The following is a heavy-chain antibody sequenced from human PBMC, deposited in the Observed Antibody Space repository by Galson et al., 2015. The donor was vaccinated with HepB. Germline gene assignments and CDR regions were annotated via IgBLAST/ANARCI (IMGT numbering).Heavy chain of an antibody. CDR1: GFTFSSYA. D-gene: IGHD3-22*01. V-gene: IGHV3-30*04. CDR3: ARATYYYDSSGYYYFDY. CDR2: ISYDGSNK. J-gene: IGHJ4*02. Sequence: SLRLSCAASGFTFSSYAMHWVRQAPGKGLEWVAVISYDGSNKYYADSVKGRFTISRDNSKNTLYLQMNSLRAEDTAVYYCARATYYYDSSGYYYFDYWGQGTLVTVSS.